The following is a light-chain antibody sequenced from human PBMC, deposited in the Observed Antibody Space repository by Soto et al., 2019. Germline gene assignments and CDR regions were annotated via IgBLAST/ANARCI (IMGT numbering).Light chain of an antibody. Sequence: QSALTQPRSVSGSPGQSVTISCTGTSSDVGGYNYVSWYQQHPGKAPKLMIYDVTERPSGVPDRFSGSKSGNTASLTISGLLSEDEADYYCATWDDSLNVVFGGGTKLTVL. V-gene: IGLV2-11*01. J-gene: IGLJ2*01. CDR2: DVT. CDR3: ATWDDSLNVV. CDR1: SSDVGGYNY.